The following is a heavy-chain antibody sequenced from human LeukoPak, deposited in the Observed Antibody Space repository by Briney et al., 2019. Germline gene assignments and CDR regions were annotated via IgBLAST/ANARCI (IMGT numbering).Heavy chain of an antibody. D-gene: IGHD3-10*01. Sequence: PGGSLRLSCVASGFIFSNFAMYWVRQAPGKGLEWVAVISYDGSKKYYADSVRGRFTISRDYSENTLYLQMNSLSAEDTAVCYCARLLGQFFSLDYWGQGTLVTISS. V-gene: IGHV3-30-3*01. CDR3: ARLLGQFFSLDY. J-gene: IGHJ4*02. CDR2: ISYDGSKK. CDR1: GFIFSNFA.